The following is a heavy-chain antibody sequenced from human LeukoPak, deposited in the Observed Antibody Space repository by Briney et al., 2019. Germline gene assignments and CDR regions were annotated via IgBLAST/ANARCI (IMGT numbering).Heavy chain of an antibody. CDR1: GFTFSSFW. J-gene: IGHJ4*02. Sequence: GGSLRLSCAASGFTFSSFWMNWVRQAPGKGLVWVSRITSDGRGTTYADSVKGRFTISRDNARNTLYLQMNSLRAEDTAVYYCARDIDYWGQGTLVTVSS. CDR2: ITSDGRGT. V-gene: IGHV3-74*01. CDR3: ARDIDY.